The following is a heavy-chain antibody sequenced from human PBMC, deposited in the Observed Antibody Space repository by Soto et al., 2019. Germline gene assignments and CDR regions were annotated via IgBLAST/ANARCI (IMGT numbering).Heavy chain of an antibody. CDR3: ARTPMGRYFDWLFDY. CDR1: GGSISSSRYY. V-gene: IGHV4-39*07. D-gene: IGHD3-9*01. J-gene: IGHJ4*02. CDR2: IYYSGST. Sequence: SETLSLTCTVSGGSISSSRYYWGWIRQPPGKGLEWIGSIYYSGSTYYNPSLKSRVTISVDTSKNQFSLKLSSVTAADTAVYDCARTPMGRYFDWLFDYWGQGTLVTVSS.